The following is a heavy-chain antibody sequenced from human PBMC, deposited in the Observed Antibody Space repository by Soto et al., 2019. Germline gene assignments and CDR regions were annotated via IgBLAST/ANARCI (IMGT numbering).Heavy chain of an antibody. D-gene: IGHD3-9*01. V-gene: IGHV4-4*02. CDR2: IYQNGGT. J-gene: IGHJ3*02. CDR3: ASPWGSFLTGRADALDI. CDR1: GGSISSSTW. Sequence: QVQLQESGPGLVKPSGTLSLTCAVSGGSISSSTWWSWVRQPPGKGLEWIGEIYQNGGTNYSPSLRXXXXXSVDXSXXXXXLRLNSVTAADTAVYYCASPWGSFLTGRADALDIWGQGTMVTVSS.